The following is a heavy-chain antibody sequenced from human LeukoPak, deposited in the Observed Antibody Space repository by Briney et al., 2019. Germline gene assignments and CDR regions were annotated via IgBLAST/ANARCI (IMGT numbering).Heavy chain of an antibody. Sequence: SVKGSCKASGGTFRSYAISWVRQAPGQGLEWMGGIIPIFGTANYAQKFQGRVTITTDESTSTAYMELSSLRSEDTAVYYCARARYCSSTSCLFDYWGQGTLVTVSS. J-gene: IGHJ4*02. D-gene: IGHD2-2*01. CDR3: ARARYCSSTSCLFDY. V-gene: IGHV1-69*05. CDR1: GGTFRSYA. CDR2: IIPIFGTA.